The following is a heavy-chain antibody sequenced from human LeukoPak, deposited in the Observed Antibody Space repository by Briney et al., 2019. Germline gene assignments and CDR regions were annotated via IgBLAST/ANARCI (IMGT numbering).Heavy chain of an antibody. J-gene: IGHJ3*02. CDR1: GGTFSSYA. D-gene: IGHD2-2*01. Sequence: SVKVSCEASGGTFSSYAISWVRQAPGQGLEWMGGIIPIFGTANYAQKFQGRVTITTDESTSTAYMELSSLRSEDTAVYYCARAVVPAEMGAFDIWGQGTMVTVSS. CDR3: ARAVVPAEMGAFDI. CDR2: IIPIFGTA. V-gene: IGHV1-69*05.